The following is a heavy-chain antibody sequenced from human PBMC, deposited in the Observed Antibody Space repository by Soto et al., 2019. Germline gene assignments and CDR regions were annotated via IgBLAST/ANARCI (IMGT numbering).Heavy chain of an antibody. CDR1: GCSISSGGYY. J-gene: IGHJ4*02. V-gene: IGHV4-31*03. CDR2: IYYSWST. CDR3: ARDWCTNGLSRLDY. Sequence: QVQLQESGPGLVQPSQTLSLTCTVSGCSISSGGYYWSWIRQHPGKGLEWIGYIYYSWSTYYNPSLKSRVTIAVDTSKNQFSLKLSSVTAADTAVYYCARDWCTNGLSRLDYWGKETLVRVSS. D-gene: IGHD2-8*01.